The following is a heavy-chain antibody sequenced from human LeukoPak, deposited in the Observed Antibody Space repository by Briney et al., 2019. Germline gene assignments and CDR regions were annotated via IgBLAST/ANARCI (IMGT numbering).Heavy chain of an antibody. D-gene: IGHD6-6*01. CDR2: INPDRGDS. Sequence: ASVKVSCKTSGYSFTAYYIVWVRQAPGQGLEWMGWINPDRGDSNFEQKFQGRISMTRDTPISTAYLELSSLTSDDTALYYCARPYSRSSIDGFDIWGQGTMVTVSS. V-gene: IGHV1-2*02. CDR1: GYSFTAYY. J-gene: IGHJ3*02. CDR3: ARPYSRSSIDGFDI.